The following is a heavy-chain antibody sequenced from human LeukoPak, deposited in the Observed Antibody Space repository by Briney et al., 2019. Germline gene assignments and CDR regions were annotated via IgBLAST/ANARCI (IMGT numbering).Heavy chain of an antibody. Sequence: SETLSLTCTVPGGSISISSYYWSWIRQPPGKGLEWIGEINHSGSTNYNPSLKSRVTISVDTSKNQFSLKLSSVTAADTAVYYCARSDHGYYDFWSGTRNSPFDYWGQGTLVTVSS. J-gene: IGHJ4*02. D-gene: IGHD3-3*01. CDR1: GGSISISSYY. CDR2: INHSGST. V-gene: IGHV4-39*07. CDR3: ARSDHGYYDFWSGTRNSPFDY.